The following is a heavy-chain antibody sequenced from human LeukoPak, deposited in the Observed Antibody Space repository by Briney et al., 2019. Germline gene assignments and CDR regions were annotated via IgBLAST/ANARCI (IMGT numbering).Heavy chain of an antibody. Sequence: GGSLRLSCAASGFTFSNYEMNWVRQAPGQGLEWVSYISSRGSTIYYADSVKGRFTISRDNAKNSLYLQMNSLRAEDTAVYYCARSPNYDFWSGYYGFDYWGQGTLVTVSS. D-gene: IGHD3-3*01. CDR3: ARSPNYDFWSGYYGFDY. CDR1: GFTFSNYE. CDR2: ISSRGSTI. J-gene: IGHJ4*02. V-gene: IGHV3-48*03.